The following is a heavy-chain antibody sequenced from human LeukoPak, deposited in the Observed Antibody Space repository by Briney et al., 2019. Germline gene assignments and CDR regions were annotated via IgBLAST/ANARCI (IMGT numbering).Heavy chain of an antibody. CDR1: GFTFSSYG. Sequence: GGSLRLSCAASGFTFSSYGMHWVRQAPGKGLVWVSGINSDGSGTFYADSVKGRFTISRDNSKNTLYLQMNSLRAEDTAVYSCACDRDYYDRSGYYNYWGQGTLVTVSS. V-gene: IGHV3-74*01. J-gene: IGHJ4*02. D-gene: IGHD3-22*01. CDR2: INSDGSGT. CDR3: ACDRDYYDRSGYYNY.